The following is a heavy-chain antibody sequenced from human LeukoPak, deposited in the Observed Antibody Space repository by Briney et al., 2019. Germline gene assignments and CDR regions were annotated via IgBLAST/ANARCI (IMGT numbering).Heavy chain of an antibody. CDR1: GDSINNYY. Sequence: SGTLSLTCTVSGDSINNYYWNWIRQPAGKGLEWIGRVYSDGNTNYNPSLKSRVTMSLDTSKSQVSLKLTSVTAADTAWYYCAGLYYYDSSGFFYYFDYWGQGALVTVSS. J-gene: IGHJ4*02. CDR2: VYSDGNT. CDR3: AGLYYYDSSGFFYYFDY. V-gene: IGHV4-4*07. D-gene: IGHD3-22*01.